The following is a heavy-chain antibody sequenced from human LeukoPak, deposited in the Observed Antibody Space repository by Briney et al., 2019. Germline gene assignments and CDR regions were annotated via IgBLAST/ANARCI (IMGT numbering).Heavy chain of an antibody. CDR1: GFTVSGKY. CDR3: ARLRGYCSSNSCYPLGY. V-gene: IGHV3-53*01. Sequence: GGSLRLSCAASGFTVSGKYMSWVRQAPGKGLEWVSVIYSGSTTFYADSVKGRFSISRDNSKNTLYLQMNSLRAEDTAVYYCARLRGYCSSNSCYPLGYWGQGTLVTVSS. J-gene: IGHJ4*02. D-gene: IGHD2-2*01. CDR2: IYSGSTT.